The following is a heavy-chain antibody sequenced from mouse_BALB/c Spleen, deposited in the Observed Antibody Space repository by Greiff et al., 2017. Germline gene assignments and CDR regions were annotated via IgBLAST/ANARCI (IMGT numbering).Heavy chain of an antibody. CDR2: INPYNGAT. V-gene: IGHV1-26*01. J-gene: IGHJ4*01. CDR1: GYSFTGYY. Sequence: EVQLQQSGPELVKPGASVKISCKASGYSFTGYYMHWVKQSHVKSLEWIGRINPYNGATSYNQNFKDKASLTVDKSSSTAYMELHSLTSEDSAVYYCARSGDYGKDYYAMDDWGQGTSVTVSS. D-gene: IGHD2-1*01. CDR3: ARSGDYGKDYYAMDD.